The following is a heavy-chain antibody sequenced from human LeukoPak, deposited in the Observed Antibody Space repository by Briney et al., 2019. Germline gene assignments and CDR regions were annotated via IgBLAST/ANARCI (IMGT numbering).Heavy chain of an antibody. CDR1: GFTFSSYG. CDR3: ARTWELLLVWFDP. CDR2: IWYDGSNK. J-gene: IGHJ5*02. V-gene: IGHV3-33*08. D-gene: IGHD1-26*01. Sequence: PGGSLRLSCAASGFTFSSYGMHWVRQAPGKGLEWVAVIWYDGSNKYYADSVKGRFTISRDNSKNTLYLQMNSLRAEDTAVYYCARTWELLLVWFDPWGQGTLVTVSS.